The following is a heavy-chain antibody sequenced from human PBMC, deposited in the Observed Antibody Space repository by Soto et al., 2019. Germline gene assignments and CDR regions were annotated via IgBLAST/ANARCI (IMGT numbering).Heavy chain of an antibody. CDR1: GGSISSSSFH. J-gene: IGHJ5*02. CDR3: ARRERAAGTDWWFDP. D-gene: IGHD6-13*01. V-gene: IGHV4-39*01. CDR2: IYYSGST. Sequence: PSETLSLTCTVSGGSISSSSFHWGWIRQPPGKGLEWIGSIYYSGSTYYSPSLKSRVTISVDTSKNQYSLKLSSVTAADFALYYGARRERAAGTDWWFDPWGQGTLVTVSS.